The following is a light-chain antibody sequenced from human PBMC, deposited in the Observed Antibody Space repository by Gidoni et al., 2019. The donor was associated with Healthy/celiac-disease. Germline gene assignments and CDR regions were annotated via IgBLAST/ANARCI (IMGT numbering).Light chain of an antibody. J-gene: IGLJ2*01. Sequence: QSALTQPPSASGSPGQPVTLSCTGTSSDVGGYNYASWYQQHPGKAPKLMIYEVSKRPSGVPDRFSGSKSGNTASLTVSGLQAEDEADYYCSSYAGSNIVVFGGGTKLTVL. CDR1: SSDVGGYNY. CDR3: SSYAGSNIVV. V-gene: IGLV2-8*01. CDR2: EVS.